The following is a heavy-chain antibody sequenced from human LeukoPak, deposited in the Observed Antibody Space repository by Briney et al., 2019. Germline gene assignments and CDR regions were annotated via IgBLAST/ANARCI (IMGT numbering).Heavy chain of an antibody. CDR2: INPNSGRT. J-gene: IGHJ4*02. D-gene: IGHD6-13*01. CDR1: GYTFTSSD. Sequence: GASVKASCKAFGYTFTSSDINWVRQAAGQGLEWMGWINPNSGRTGYAQKFQGRVTMTANTSISTAYMELSSLRFDDTAVYYCARGRSGLAAAGTYDYWGQGTLITVSS. CDR3: ARGRSGLAAAGTYDY. V-gene: IGHV1-8*01.